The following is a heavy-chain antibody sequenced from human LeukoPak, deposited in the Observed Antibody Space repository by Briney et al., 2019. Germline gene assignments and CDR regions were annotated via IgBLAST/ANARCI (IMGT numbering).Heavy chain of an antibody. Sequence: PSETLSLTCAVYGGSFSGYYWSWIRQPPGKGLERIGYIYYSGSTNYNPSLKSRVTISVDTSKNQFSLKLSSVTAADTAVYYCARGLRDYWGQGTLVTVSS. CDR3: ARGLRDY. J-gene: IGHJ4*02. CDR1: GGSFSGYY. V-gene: IGHV4-59*12. CDR2: IYYSGST.